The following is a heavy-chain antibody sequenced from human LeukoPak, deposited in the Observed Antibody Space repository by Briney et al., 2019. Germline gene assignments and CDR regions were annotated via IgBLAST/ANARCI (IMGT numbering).Heavy chain of an antibody. V-gene: IGHV1-69*13. CDR2: IIPIFGTA. CDR3: ARARYDYVWGSYRYTEYYYYYGMDV. Sequence: AASVKVSCKASGGTFSSYAISWVRQAPGQGLEWMGGIIPIFGTANYAQKFQGRVTITADESTSTAYMELSSLRSEDTAVYYCARARYDYVWGSYRYTEYYYYYGMDVWGKETTVTVSS. CDR1: GGTFSSYA. D-gene: IGHD3-16*02. J-gene: IGHJ6*04.